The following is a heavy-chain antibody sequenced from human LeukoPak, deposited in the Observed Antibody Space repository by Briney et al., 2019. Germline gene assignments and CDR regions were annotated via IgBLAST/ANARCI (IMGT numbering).Heavy chain of an antibody. V-gene: IGHV3-23*01. Sequence: GGSLRLSCAASGFTFSSYAMSWVRQAPGKGLEWVSAISGSGGSTYYADSVKGRFTISRDNSKNTLYLQMNSLRAEDTAVYYCATLDIVAVPAAKNWFDPWGQGTLVTVSS. CDR3: ATLDIVAVPAAKNWFDP. CDR1: GFTFSSYA. J-gene: IGHJ5*02. CDR2: ISGSGGST. D-gene: IGHD2-2*03.